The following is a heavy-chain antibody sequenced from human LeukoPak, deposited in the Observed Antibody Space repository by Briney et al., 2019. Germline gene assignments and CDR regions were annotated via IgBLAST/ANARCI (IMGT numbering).Heavy chain of an antibody. CDR1: GYTFTSYY. J-gene: IGHJ6*02. D-gene: IGHD5-12*01. CDR2: MNPNSGNT. Sequence: ASVKVSCKASGYTFTSYYMHWVRQATGQGLEWMGWMNPNSGNTGYAQKFQGRVTMTRNTSISTAYMELSSLRSEDTAVYYCARDLNQWLRYSATYYYYGMDVWGQGTTVTVSS. V-gene: IGHV1-8*02. CDR3: ARDLNQWLRYSATYYYYGMDV.